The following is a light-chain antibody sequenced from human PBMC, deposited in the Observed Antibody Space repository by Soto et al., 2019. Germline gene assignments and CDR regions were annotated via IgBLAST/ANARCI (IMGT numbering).Light chain of an antibody. J-gene: IGLJ1*01. CDR1: SSDIDTYNY. CDR2: EVT. CDR3: SSYTSSTDYV. Sequence: QSVLTQPASVSGSPGQSITISCTGTSSDIDTYNYVSWYQQHPGKAPKLIIYEVTNRPSGVSNRFSGSKSGDTASLTISGLRAEDEADYYCSSYTSSTDYVFGTGTKLTVL. V-gene: IGLV2-14*01.